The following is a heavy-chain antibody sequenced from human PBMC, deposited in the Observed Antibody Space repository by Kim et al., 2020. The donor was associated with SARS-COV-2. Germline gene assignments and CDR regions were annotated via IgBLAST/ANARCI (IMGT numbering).Heavy chain of an antibody. Sequence: GGSLRLSCAASGFTFSGSAMHWVRQASGKGLEWVGRIRSKANSYATAYAASVKGRFTISRDDSKNTAYLQMNSLKTEDTAVYYCTRHESVRYGYDYWGQGTLVTVSS. CDR2: IRSKANSYAT. D-gene: IGHD5-18*01. CDR1: GFTFSGSA. CDR3: TRHESVRYGYDY. J-gene: IGHJ4*02. V-gene: IGHV3-73*01.